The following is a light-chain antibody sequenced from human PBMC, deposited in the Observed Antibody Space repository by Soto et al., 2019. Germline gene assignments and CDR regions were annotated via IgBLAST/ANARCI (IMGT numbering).Light chain of an antibody. V-gene: IGKV3-15*01. CDR2: DTS. CDR3: QQYNNWPPSWT. J-gene: IGKJ1*01. CDR1: QGVSSN. Sequence: EIVMTQSPATLSVSPGERATLSCRASQGVSSNLAWYQQKPGQAPRLLIYDTSTRATGISARFSGSGSGTDFTLTISGLQSEDFAVYYCQQYNNWPPSWTFGQGTKVDIK.